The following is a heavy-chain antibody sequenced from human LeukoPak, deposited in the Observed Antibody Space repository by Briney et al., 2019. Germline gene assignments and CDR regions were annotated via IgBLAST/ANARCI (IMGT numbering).Heavy chain of an antibody. J-gene: IGHJ5*02. CDR2: IIPIFGTA. CDR3: ARGLAAAYDYNWFDP. Sequence: GASVKVSCKASGGTFSSYAISWVRQAPGQGLEWMGGIIPIFGTANYAQKFQGRVTITADKSTSTAYMELSSLRSEDTAVYYCARGLAAAYDYNWFDPWGQGTLVTVSS. V-gene: IGHV1-69*06. CDR1: GGTFSSYA. D-gene: IGHD5-12*01.